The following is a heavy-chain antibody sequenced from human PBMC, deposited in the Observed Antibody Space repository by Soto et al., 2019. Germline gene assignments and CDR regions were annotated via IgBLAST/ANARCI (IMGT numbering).Heavy chain of an antibody. D-gene: IGHD3-10*01. CDR3: ARGLITMVRGVLNYGMDV. CDR1: GYTFTSYD. Sequence: ASVKVSCKASGYTFTSYDINWARQATGQGLEWMGWMNPNSGNTGYAQKFQGRVTMTRNTSISTAYMELSSLRSEDTAVYYCARGLITMVRGVLNYGMDVWGQGTTVTVSS. J-gene: IGHJ6*02. CDR2: MNPNSGNT. V-gene: IGHV1-8*01.